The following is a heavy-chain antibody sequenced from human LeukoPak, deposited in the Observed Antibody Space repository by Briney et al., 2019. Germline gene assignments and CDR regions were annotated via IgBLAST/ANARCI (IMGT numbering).Heavy chain of an antibody. V-gene: IGHV3-23*01. CDR3: AKDREHGYSYGPDY. D-gene: IGHD5-18*01. CDR2: ISGSGGST. Sequence: GGSLRLSCAASGFTFSSYAMSWVRQAPGKGLEWVSAISGSGGSTYYADSVKGRFTISRDNSKNTLYLQMNSLRAKDTAVYYCAKDREHGYSYGPDYWGQGTLVTVSS. CDR1: GFTFSSYA. J-gene: IGHJ4*02.